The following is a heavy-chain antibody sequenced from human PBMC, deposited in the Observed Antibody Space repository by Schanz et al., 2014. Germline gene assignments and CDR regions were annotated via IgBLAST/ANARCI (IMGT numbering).Heavy chain of an antibody. J-gene: IGHJ6*03. CDR1: GDTLSSYG. CDR2: IIPILGIA. V-gene: IGHV1-69*04. Sequence: QVQLVQSGAEVKKPGSSVTVSCKASGDTLSSYGINWVRQAPGQGLEWMGRIIPILGIANYAQKFQGRVTITADRSTSTAYMELSSLRSEDTAVYYCAGTYCSSTSCYTGYYYMDVWGKGTTVTVSS. CDR3: AGTYCSSTSCYTGYYYMDV. D-gene: IGHD2-2*02.